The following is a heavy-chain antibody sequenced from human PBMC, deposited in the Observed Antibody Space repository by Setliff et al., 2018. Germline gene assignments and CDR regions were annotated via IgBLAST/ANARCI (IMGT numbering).Heavy chain of an antibody. D-gene: IGHD4-4*01. CDR1: GGSINRMSYY. CDR3: AREGPESDSSGYMDV. J-gene: IGHJ6*03. Sequence: KTSETLSLTCTVSGGSINRMSYYWGWIRQPPGKGLEWIGEMHQSGRTKFNPSLKSRVTMSVDPSKNHFSLKVTSVTVADTAVYYCAREGPESDSSGYMDVWGQGTTVTVSS. CDR2: MHQSGRT. V-gene: IGHV4-39*07.